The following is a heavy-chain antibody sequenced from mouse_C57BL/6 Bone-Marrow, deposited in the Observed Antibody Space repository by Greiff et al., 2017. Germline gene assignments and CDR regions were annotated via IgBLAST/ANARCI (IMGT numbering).Heavy chain of an antibody. J-gene: IGHJ3*01. CDR3: ARTCWFAY. CDR1: GYTFTSYG. CDR2: IYPRSGNT. V-gene: IGHV1-81*01. Sequence: QVQLQQSGAELARSGASVMLSCKASGYTFTSYGIRWVKQRTGQGLEWVGEIYPRSGNTYYNEKFNGKATLTADKSSSTAYMGLRSRRSYDSAVYFCARTCWFAYWGGGALVSVSA.